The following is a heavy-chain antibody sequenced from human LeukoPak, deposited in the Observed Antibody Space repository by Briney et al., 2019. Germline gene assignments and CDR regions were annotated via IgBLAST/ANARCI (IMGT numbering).Heavy chain of an antibody. Sequence: KTGGSLRLSCAASGFTFSSYSMNWVRQAPGKGLEWVSSISSSSSYIYYADSVKGRFTISRDNAKNSLYLQMNSLRAEDTAVYYCVRDRGSGSYYRGFYYYYGMDVWGQGTTVTVSS. V-gene: IGHV3-21*01. CDR2: ISSSSSYI. CDR1: GFTFSSYS. D-gene: IGHD3-10*01. J-gene: IGHJ6*02. CDR3: VRDRGSGSYYRGFYYYYGMDV.